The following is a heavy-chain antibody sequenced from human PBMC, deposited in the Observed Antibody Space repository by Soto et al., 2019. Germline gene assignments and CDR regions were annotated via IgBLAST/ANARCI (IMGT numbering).Heavy chain of an antibody. CDR1: GGTFSSYA. Sequence: SVKVSCKASGGTFSSYAISWVRQAPGQGLEWMGGIIPIFGTANYAQKFQGRVTITADESTSTAYMELSSLRSEDTAVYYCAREGYIVVVPAANAFDIWGQGTMVTVSS. D-gene: IGHD2-2*01. V-gene: IGHV1-69*13. CDR3: AREGYIVVVPAANAFDI. J-gene: IGHJ3*02. CDR2: IIPIFGTA.